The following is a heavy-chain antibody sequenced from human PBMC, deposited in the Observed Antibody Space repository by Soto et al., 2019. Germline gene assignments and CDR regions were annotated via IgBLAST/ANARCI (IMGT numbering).Heavy chain of an antibody. D-gene: IGHD2-2*01. Sequence: PSDTLSLTCTASGGSISSYYWSWIRQPAGKGLEWIGRIYTSGSTNYNPSLKSRVTMSVDTSKNQFSLKLSSVTAADTAVYYCARACSSNICYDVFDYWGQGTLVPVSS. J-gene: IGHJ4*02. CDR3: ARACSSNICYDVFDY. CDR1: GGSISSYY. CDR2: IYTSGST. V-gene: IGHV4-4*07.